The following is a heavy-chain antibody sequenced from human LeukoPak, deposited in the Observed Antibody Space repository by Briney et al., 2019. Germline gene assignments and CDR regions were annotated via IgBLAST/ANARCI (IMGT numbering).Heavy chain of an antibody. Sequence: ASVTVSCKASGGTFSSYAISWVRQAPGQGLEWMGGIIPIFGTANYAQKFQGRVTITADESTSTAYMELSSLRSEDTAVYYCARDRGIVGATTIDYWGQGTLVTVSS. CDR1: GGTFSSYA. V-gene: IGHV1-69*13. CDR2: IIPIFGTA. J-gene: IGHJ4*02. CDR3: ARDRGIVGATTIDY. D-gene: IGHD1-26*01.